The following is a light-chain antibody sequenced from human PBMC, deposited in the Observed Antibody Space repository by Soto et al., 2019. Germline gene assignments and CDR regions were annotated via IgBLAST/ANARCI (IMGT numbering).Light chain of an antibody. J-gene: IGLJ2*01. CDR2: EVN. V-gene: IGLV2-8*01. CDR1: SSDVGNYNY. Sequence: QSALTQPPSASGSPGQSVTISCTGTSSDVGNYNYVSWYQQHPGKAPKLMIYEVNKRPSGVPDRFSGSKSGNTASLTVSGLQAEDEADYFCSAYAGNNDFVVFGGGTKVTLL. CDR3: SAYAGNNDFVV.